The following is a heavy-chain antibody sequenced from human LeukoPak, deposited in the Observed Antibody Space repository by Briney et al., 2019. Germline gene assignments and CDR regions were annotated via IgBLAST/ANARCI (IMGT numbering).Heavy chain of an antibody. V-gene: IGHV3-73*01. D-gene: IGHD2-15*01. CDR1: GFTFSGSA. J-gene: IGHJ4*02. CDR2: IRSKANSYAT. Sequence: QPGGSLRLSCAASGFTFSGSAMHWVRQASGKGLEWVGRIRSKANSYATAYAASVKGRFTISRDDSKSTAYLQMNSLRAEDTAVYYCAKDSHSYCTGASCYSHGRGFDYWGQGILVTVSS. CDR3: AKDSHSYCTGASCYSHGRGFDY.